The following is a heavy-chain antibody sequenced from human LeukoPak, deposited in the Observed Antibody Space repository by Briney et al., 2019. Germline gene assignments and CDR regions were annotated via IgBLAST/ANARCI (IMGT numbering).Heavy chain of an antibody. V-gene: IGHV3-23*01. CDR3: ATSTNGKEYQLYGGNYFDY. J-gene: IGHJ4*02. D-gene: IGHD2-2*01. CDR2: ISGSGGST. Sequence: PGGSLRLSCAASGFTFSSYAMSWVRQAPGKGLEWVSAISGSGGSTYYADSVKGRFTISGDNSKNTLYLQMNSLRAEDTAVYYCATSTNGKEYQLYGGNYFDYWGQGTLVTVSS. CDR1: GFTFSSYA.